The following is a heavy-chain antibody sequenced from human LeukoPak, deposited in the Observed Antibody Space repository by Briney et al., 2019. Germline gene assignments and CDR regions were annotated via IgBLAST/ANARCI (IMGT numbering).Heavy chain of an antibody. D-gene: IGHD6-13*01. CDR1: DGSISSYY. CDR3: ARRGSSWFRQAGGYYGMDV. Sequence: PSETLSLTCTVSDGSISSYYWSWIRQPPGKGLEWIGYIYYSGSTNYNPSLKSRATISVDTSKNQFSLKLSSVTAADTAVYYCARRGSSWFRQAGGYYGMDVWGQGTTVTVSS. V-gene: IGHV4-59*08. J-gene: IGHJ6*02. CDR2: IYYSGST.